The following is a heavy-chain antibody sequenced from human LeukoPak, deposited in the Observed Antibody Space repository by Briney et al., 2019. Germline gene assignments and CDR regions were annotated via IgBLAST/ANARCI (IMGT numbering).Heavy chain of an antibody. CDR1: GFTFSDYT. D-gene: IGHD3-3*01. V-gene: IGHV3-21*01. CDR2: ISSSSTYI. J-gene: IGHJ6*03. CDR3: ARANSGYYDFWSGYSLLDYMDV. Sequence: GGSLRLSCAASGFTFSDYTMNWVRQAPGKGLEWVSSISSSSTYIYYADSVEGRFTISRGNAKNSLYLQMNSLRAEDTAVYYCARANSGYYDFWSGYSLLDYMDVWGKGTTVTVSS.